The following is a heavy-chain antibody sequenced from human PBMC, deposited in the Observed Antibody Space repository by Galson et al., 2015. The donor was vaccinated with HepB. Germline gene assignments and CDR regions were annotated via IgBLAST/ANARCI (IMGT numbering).Heavy chain of an antibody. CDR1: GFTFNIYS. J-gene: IGHJ5*02. V-gene: IGHV3-48*02. CDR2: ISSGSTTI. CDR3: ARGIEYANWFDP. Sequence: SLRLSCAASGFTFNIYSMNWVRQAPGKGLEWVSYISSGSTTIHYADSVKGRFTISRDNAKNSLYLRMNSLRDEDTALYFCARGIEYANWFDPWGQGTLVTVSS. D-gene: IGHD2-2*01.